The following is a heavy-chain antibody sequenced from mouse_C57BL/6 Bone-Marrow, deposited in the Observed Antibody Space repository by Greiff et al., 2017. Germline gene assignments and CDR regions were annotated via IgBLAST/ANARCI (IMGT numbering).Heavy chain of an antibody. J-gene: IGHJ1*03. CDR3: ARWDYGSSPYWYFDV. CDR1: GYTFTSYW. CDR2: IHPNSGST. V-gene: IGHV1-64*01. Sequence: QVQLKQPGAELVKPGASVKLSCKASGYTFTSYWMHWVKQRPGQGLEWIGMIHPNSGSTNYNEKFKSKATLTVDKSSSTAYMQLSSLTSEDSAVYYCARWDYGSSPYWYFDVWGTGTTVTVSS. D-gene: IGHD1-1*01.